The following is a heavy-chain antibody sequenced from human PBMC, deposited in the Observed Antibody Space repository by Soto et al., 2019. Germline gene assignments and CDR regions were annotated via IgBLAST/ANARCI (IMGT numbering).Heavy chain of an antibody. CDR1: GFTFSWDA. D-gene: IGHD3-10*02. Sequence: NPGGSLRLSCAASGFTFSWDAMNWVRQAPGKGLEWVSSISTTSTYIYYADSVKGRFTISRDNAKNSLHLQMNSLRAEDTAVYYCVRDYVMDVWGQGTTVTVSS. V-gene: IGHV3-21*01. CDR2: ISTTSTYI. J-gene: IGHJ6*02. CDR3: VRDYVMDV.